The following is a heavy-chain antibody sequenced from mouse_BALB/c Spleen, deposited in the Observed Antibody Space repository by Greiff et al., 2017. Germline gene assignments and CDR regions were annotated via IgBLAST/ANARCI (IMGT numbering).Heavy chain of an antibody. Sequence: DVKLVESGGGLVQPGGSRKLSCAASGFTFSSFGMHWVRQAPEKGLEWVAYISSGSSTIYYADTVKGRFTISRDNPKNTLFLQMTSLRSEDTAMYYCARWGNYGAMDYWGQGTSVTVSS. CDR1: GFTFSSFG. CDR3: ARWGNYGAMDY. D-gene: IGHD2-1*01. V-gene: IGHV5-17*02. CDR2: ISSGSSTI. J-gene: IGHJ4*01.